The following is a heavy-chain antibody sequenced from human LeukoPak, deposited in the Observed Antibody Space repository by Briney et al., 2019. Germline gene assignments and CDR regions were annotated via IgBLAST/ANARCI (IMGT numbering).Heavy chain of an antibody. J-gene: IGHJ4*02. Sequence: GGSLRLSCAASGFTSSTFEMSWVRQAPGKGLEWVSYISSSGDTRFYADSVKGRFTISRDNAKNSLFLQMNSLRVEDTALYFCAGGYGSYSPDYWGQGTRVTVS. D-gene: IGHD1-26*01. CDR1: GFTSSTFE. CDR3: AGGYGSYSPDY. CDR2: ISSSGDTR. V-gene: IGHV3-48*03.